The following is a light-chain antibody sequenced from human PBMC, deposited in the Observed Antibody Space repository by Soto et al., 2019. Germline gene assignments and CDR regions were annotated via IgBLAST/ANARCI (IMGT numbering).Light chain of an antibody. CDR2: DAS. CDR1: HSVSRNY. Sequence: EIVLTQSPGTLSLSPGERATLSCRSSHSVSRNYLAWYQHKPGQAPRLLIYDASSRATGIPDRFSGSGSGTDFALTIRRLEPVDFGVYYCQQYGIARTFGQGTKVEVK. J-gene: IGKJ1*01. V-gene: IGKV3-20*01. CDR3: QQYGIART.